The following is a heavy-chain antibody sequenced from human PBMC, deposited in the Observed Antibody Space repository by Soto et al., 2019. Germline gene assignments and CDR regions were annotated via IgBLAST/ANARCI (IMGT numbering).Heavy chain of an antibody. J-gene: IGHJ4*02. D-gene: IGHD2-2*02. CDR2: IWYDGSNK. Sequence: GGSLRLSCAASGFTFSSYGMHWVRQAPGKGLEWVAVIWYDGSNKYYADSVKGRFTISRDNSKNTLYLQMNSLRAADTAVYYGGRGDLYTQFDYRRQGTMVTVYS. CDR3: GRGDLYTQFDY. V-gene: IGHV3-33*01. CDR1: GFTFSSYG.